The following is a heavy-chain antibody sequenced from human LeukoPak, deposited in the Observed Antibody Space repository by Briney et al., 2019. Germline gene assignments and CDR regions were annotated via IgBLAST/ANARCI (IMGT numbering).Heavy chain of an antibody. V-gene: IGHV3-30*18. CDR2: ISYDGSNK. CDR1: GFTFSSYG. D-gene: IGHD2-21*01. Sequence: PGGSLRLSCAASGFTFSSYGMHWVRQAPGKGLEWVAVISYDGSNKYYADSVKGRFTISRDNSKNTLYLQMNSLRAEDTAVYYCAKEFVVGPVPYGMDVWGQGTTVTVSS. J-gene: IGHJ6*02. CDR3: AKEFVVGPVPYGMDV.